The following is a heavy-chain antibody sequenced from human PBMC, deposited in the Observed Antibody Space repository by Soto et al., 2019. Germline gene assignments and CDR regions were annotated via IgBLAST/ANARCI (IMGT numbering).Heavy chain of an antibody. CDR3: ARDFAYFDS. CDR1: GGSFKSGGYS. CDR2: VYHTGRT. J-gene: IGHJ4*02. Sequence: KTSETLSLTGTGSGGSFKSGGYSWSWIRQPPGKGLEWIGYVYHTGRTSYNPSLKSRVSISMDTSKNQFYLNLDSVTAADTAVYFCARDFAYFDSWGQGTLVTVSS. D-gene: IGHD3-3*01. V-gene: IGHV4-61*08.